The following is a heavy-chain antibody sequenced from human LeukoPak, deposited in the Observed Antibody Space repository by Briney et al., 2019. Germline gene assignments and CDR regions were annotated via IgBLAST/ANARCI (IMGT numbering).Heavy chain of an antibody. D-gene: IGHD4-11*01. V-gene: IGHV3-15*07. Sequence: FGRIKSTTDGGTTDYAAPVKGRFTISRDDSKNTLYLQMNSLKTEDTAVYYCTTDGSNYDWGQGTLVTVSS. CDR3: TTDGSNYD. J-gene: IGHJ4*02. CDR2: IKSTTDGGTT.